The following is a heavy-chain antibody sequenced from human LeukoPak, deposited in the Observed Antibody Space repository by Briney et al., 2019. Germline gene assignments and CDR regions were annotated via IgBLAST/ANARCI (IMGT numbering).Heavy chain of an antibody. CDR3: AKDYYDSSGYTMGVFDY. CDR1: GFTFSSYS. D-gene: IGHD3-22*01. CDR2: ISSSSSYI. V-gene: IGHV3-21*04. J-gene: IGHJ4*02. Sequence: GGSLRLSCAASGFTFSSYSMNWVRQAPGKGLEWVSSISSSSSYIYYADSVKGRFTISRDNAKNSLYLQMNSLRAEDTAIYYCAKDYYDSSGYTMGVFDYWGQGTLVTVSS.